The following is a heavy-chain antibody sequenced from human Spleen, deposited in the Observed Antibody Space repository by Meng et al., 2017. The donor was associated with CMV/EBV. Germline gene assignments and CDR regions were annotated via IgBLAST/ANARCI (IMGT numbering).Heavy chain of an antibody. V-gene: IGHV3-11*04. D-gene: IGHD6-13*01. CDR2: ISGSGGST. Sequence: GESLKISCAASKFTFSDYYMTWVRQIPGKGLEWIAYISGSGGSTYYADSVKGRFTISRDNARNLLFLQIYSLRAEDTAVYYCAREVRGASWYRPGFDVWGQGTLVTVSS. CDR1: KFTFSDYY. J-gene: IGHJ4*02. CDR3: AREVRGASWYRPGFDV.